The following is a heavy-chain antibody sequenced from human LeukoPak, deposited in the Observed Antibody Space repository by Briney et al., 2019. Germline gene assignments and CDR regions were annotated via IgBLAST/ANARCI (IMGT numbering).Heavy chain of an antibody. J-gene: IGHJ3*02. D-gene: IGHD3-22*01. CDR1: GYTFTSYG. CDR2: ISAYNGNT. CDR3: ARDRPSITMIVVVKHGAFDI. V-gene: IGHV1-18*01. Sequence: ASVKVSCKASGYTFTSYGISWVRQAPGRGLEWMGWISAYNGNTNYAQKLQGRVTMTTDTSTSTAYMELRSLRSDDTAVYYCARDRPSITMIVVVKHGAFDIWGQGTMVTVSS.